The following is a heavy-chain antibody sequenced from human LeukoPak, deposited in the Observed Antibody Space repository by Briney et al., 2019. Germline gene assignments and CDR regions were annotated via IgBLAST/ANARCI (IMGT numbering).Heavy chain of an antibody. J-gene: IGHJ3*01. Sequence: ASVKVSCKASGYTFISYGFGWVRQAPGQGLEWMGWISTYGGHTSYAQQFQDRVTMTKDTYTSTAYMELRSLRSDDTAVYYCARDGPGAVAGPYSWGQGTMVTVSS. CDR2: ISTYGGHT. CDR3: ARDGPGAVAGPYS. CDR1: GYTFISYG. V-gene: IGHV1-18*01. D-gene: IGHD6-19*01.